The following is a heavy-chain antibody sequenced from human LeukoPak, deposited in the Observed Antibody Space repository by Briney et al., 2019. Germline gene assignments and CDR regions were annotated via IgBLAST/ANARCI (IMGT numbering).Heavy chain of an antibody. Sequence: GGSLRLSCAASGFTVSSNYMSWVRQAPGKGLEWVSVIYSGGSTYYADSVKGRFTISRDNSKNTLYLQMNSLRAEDTAVYYCASPFSWFGETSWYFDLWGRGTLVTVSS. CDR3: ASPFSWFGETSWYFDL. J-gene: IGHJ2*01. CDR2: IYSGGST. D-gene: IGHD3-10*01. V-gene: IGHV3-53*01. CDR1: GFTVSSNY.